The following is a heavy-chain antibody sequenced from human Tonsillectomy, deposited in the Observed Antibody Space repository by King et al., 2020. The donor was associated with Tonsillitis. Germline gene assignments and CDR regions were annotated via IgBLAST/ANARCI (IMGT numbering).Heavy chain of an antibody. CDR3: AIVSGFPNWYFDL. CDR2: IYPSWST. CDR1: DGSISSYY. V-gene: IGHV4-4*07. J-gene: IGHJ2*01. Sequence: VQLQESGPGLVKPSETLSLTCTVSDGSISSYYWSWIRQPAGKGLEWIGRIYPSWSTTYNPSLKSRGHISVDPSKNHFSLKLTSVAAADTAVYYCAIVSGFPNWYFDLWGRGTLVPVSS. D-gene: IGHD3-10*01.